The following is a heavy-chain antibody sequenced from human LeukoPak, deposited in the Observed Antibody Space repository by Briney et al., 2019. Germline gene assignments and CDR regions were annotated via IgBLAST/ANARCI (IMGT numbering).Heavy chain of an antibody. V-gene: IGHV1-2*06. Sequence: GASVKVSCKASGYTFTSYGISWVRQAPGQGLEWMGQIHSKNGGEKYAQKFQGRVTVLRDTSISTIYMELTSLTSDDTAVYYCAREPYTSSSDRHEKTFDYWGQGTLVTVSS. CDR2: IHSKNGGE. D-gene: IGHD6-6*01. CDR3: AREPYTSSSDRHEKTFDY. J-gene: IGHJ4*02. CDR1: GYTFTSYG.